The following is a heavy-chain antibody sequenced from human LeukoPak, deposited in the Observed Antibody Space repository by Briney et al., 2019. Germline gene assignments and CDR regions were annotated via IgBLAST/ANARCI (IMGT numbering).Heavy chain of an antibody. J-gene: IGHJ3*02. CDR1: GFTFSSSA. CDR3: AKDQRSYCSGGSCPKVSAFDI. V-gene: IGHV3-23*01. D-gene: IGHD2-15*01. Sequence: GGSLRLSCAASGFTFSSSAMSWVRQAPGKGLEWVSAISGNGAGTYYADSAKGRFTISRDNSKSTLYLQMNSLRAEDTAVYYCAKDQRSYCSGGSCPKVSAFDIWGQGTMVTVSS. CDR2: ISGNGAGT.